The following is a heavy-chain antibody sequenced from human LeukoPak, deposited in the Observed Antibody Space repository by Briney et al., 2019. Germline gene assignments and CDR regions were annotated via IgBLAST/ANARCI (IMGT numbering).Heavy chain of an antibody. Sequence: PGGSVRLSCAASGFIFASYGMSWVRQAPGKGLEWVSFITTNGGRRSYADSVACRFTISRDNPRNTLYMQMNGLRDEDTAVYYCAIMHGYYDGTGYWVQWGQGTLVTVSS. V-gene: IGHV3-23*01. CDR2: ITTNGGRR. CDR1: GFIFASYG. CDR3: AIMHGYYDGTGYWVQ. J-gene: IGHJ1*01. D-gene: IGHD3-22*01.